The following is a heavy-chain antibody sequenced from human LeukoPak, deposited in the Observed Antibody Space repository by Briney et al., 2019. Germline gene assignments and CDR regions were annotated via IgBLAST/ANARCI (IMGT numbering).Heavy chain of an antibody. Sequence: SETLSLTCTVSGGSISSYYWSRIRQPAGKGLEWIGRIYTSGSTNYNPSLKSRVTMSVDRSKNQFSLKLSSVTAADTAVYYCARDTDSSHAFDIWGQGTMVTVSS. CDR3: ARDTDSSHAFDI. J-gene: IGHJ3*02. CDR2: IYTSGST. D-gene: IGHD6-13*01. CDR1: GGSISSYY. V-gene: IGHV4-4*07.